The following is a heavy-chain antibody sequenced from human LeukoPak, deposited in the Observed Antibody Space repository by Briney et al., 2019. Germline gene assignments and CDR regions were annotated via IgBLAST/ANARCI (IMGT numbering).Heavy chain of an antibody. CDR3: ARWDLVDKAMVMEY. J-gene: IGHJ4*02. V-gene: IGHV4-34*01. D-gene: IGHD5-18*01. CDR1: GGSFIGFH. CDR2: INHSGST. Sequence: SETLSLTCAVYGGSFIGFHWNWIRQPPGKGLEWIGDINHSGSTNYNPSLKSRVTISVDTSKNQFSLKLSSVTAADTAVYYCARWDLVDKAMVMEYWGQGTLVTVSS.